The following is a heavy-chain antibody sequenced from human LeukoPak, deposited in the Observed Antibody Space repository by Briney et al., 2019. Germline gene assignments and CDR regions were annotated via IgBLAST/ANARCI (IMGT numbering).Heavy chain of an antibody. CDR1: GYTFTGYY. CDR2: INPNSGGT. J-gene: IGHJ4*02. D-gene: IGHD1-26*01. CDR3: ARSGSYQYYFDY. V-gene: IGHV1-2*04. Sequence: ASVKVSCKASGYTFTGYYMHWVRQAPGQGLEWMGWINPNSGGTNYAQKFQGWVTMTRDTSISTAYMELSRLRSDDTAVYYCARSGSYQYYFDYWGQAPLVTVSS.